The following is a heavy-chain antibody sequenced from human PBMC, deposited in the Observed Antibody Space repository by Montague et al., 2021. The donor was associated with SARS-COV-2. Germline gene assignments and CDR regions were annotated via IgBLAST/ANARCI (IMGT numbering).Heavy chain of an antibody. CDR2: FYFGGKF. J-gene: IGHJ4*02. CDR3: ARHFGGSEVAGLDY. Sequence: SETLSLTCSVSGNSLSNSRYFWGWVRQPPRKGLEWIGSFYFGGKFLYNSSLESRVTISVDTSKNQFSLQLSSVTASDTAVYYCARHFGGSEVAGLDYWGQGILVTVSS. D-gene: IGHD6-19*01. V-gene: IGHV4-39*01. CDR1: GNSLSNSRYF.